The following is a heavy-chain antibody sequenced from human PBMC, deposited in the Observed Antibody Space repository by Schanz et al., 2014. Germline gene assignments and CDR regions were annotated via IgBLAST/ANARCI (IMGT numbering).Heavy chain of an antibody. CDR3: ARFLARYQYYGVDV. D-gene: IGHD3-3*01. CDR1: GFTFSDYY. CDR2: ISGSSIHK. V-gene: IGHV3-11*03. Sequence: VQLLESGGGLVQPGGSLRLSCAASGFTFSDYYMAWIRQAPGKGLEWVSHISGSSIHKNYADSVKGRFSISRDNGETSVYLQINSLRVEDTAVYYCARFLARYQYYGVDVWGQRTTVIVSS. J-gene: IGHJ6*02.